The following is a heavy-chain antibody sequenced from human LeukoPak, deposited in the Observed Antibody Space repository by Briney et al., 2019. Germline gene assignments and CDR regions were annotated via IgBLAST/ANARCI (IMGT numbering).Heavy chain of an antibody. Sequence: SETLSLTCTVSGGSISSFYWSWIRQPPGKGPEWIGCIYSSGSTNYNPSLKSRVTISVDTSKNQFSLKLISVTAADTAVYYCARGDRSTGWAYYFDYWGQGTLVTVSS. V-gene: IGHV4-59*01. CDR1: GGSISSFY. CDR3: ARGDRSTGWAYYFDY. D-gene: IGHD2-8*02. J-gene: IGHJ4*02. CDR2: IYSSGST.